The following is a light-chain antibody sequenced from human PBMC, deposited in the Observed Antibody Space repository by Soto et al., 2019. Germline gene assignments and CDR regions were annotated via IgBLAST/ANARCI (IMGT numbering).Light chain of an antibody. J-gene: IGKJ1*01. CDR2: GAS. CDR3: HQRQSWPRT. V-gene: IGKV3-20*01. CDR1: QTIIGNY. Sequence: ESVLTQSPGTLSLSPGERATLSCRASQTIIGNYLAWYQQKPGQAPRLLIYGASNRATGVPDRFSGSYSGTDFTLTITDVQPEDFALYYCHQRQSWPRTFGQGT.